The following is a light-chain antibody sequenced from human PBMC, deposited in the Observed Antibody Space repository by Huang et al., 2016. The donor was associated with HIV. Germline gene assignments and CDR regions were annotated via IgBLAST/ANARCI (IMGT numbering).Light chain of an antibody. CDR1: QGISSY. V-gene: IGKV1-9*01. J-gene: IGKJ1*01. Sequence: QLTQSPSSLSASVGDRVTITCRASQGISSYLAWYQEKSGKAPKLLIYAASTLQSGVPSRFSGSGSGTDFTLTISSLQSEDFATYYCQQLNSYPRTFGQGTKVEIK. CDR2: AAS. CDR3: QQLNSYPRT.